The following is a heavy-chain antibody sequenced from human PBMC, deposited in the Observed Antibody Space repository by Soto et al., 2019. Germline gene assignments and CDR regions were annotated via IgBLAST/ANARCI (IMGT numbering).Heavy chain of an antibody. CDR2: IIPIFGTA. J-gene: IGHJ6*02. CDR3: ARGYCTNGVCYVDYYYYGMDV. V-gene: IGHV1-69*13. CDR1: GGTFSSYA. Sequence: SVKVSCKASGGTFSSYAISWVRQAPGQGLEWMGGIIPIFGTANYAQKFQGRVTITADESTSTAYMELSSLRSEDTAVYYCARGYCTNGVCYVDYYYYGMDVWGQGTTVTVSS. D-gene: IGHD2-8*01.